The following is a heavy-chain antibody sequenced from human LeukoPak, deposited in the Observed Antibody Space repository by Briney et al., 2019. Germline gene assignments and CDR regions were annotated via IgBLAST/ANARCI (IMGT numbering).Heavy chain of an antibody. Sequence: GGSLRLSCAASGFTFSSYAMHWVRQAPGKGLEWVAVISYDGSNKYYADSVKGRFTISRDNSKNTLYLQMNSLRAEDTAVYYCARVKAYGSGHYGMDVWGQGTTVTVSS. D-gene: IGHD3-10*01. V-gene: IGHV3-30*04. J-gene: IGHJ6*02. CDR3: ARVKAYGSGHYGMDV. CDR1: GFTFSSYA. CDR2: ISYDGSNK.